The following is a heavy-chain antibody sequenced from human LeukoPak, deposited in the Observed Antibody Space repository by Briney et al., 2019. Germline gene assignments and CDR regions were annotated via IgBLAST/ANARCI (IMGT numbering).Heavy chain of an antibody. CDR3: ARARYSSGWFSL. Sequence: SETLSLTCTVSGGSIGSYYWSWIRQPPGKGLEWIGYIYYSGSTNYNPSLKSRVTISVDTSKNQFSLKLSSVTAADTAVYYCARARYSSGWFSLWGQGTLVTVSS. D-gene: IGHD6-19*01. CDR2: IYYSGST. J-gene: IGHJ4*02. CDR1: GGSIGSYY. V-gene: IGHV4-59*01.